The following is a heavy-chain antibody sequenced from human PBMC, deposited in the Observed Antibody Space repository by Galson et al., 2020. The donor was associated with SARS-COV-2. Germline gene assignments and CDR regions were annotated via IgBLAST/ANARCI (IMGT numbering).Heavy chain of an antibody. D-gene: IGHD1-7*01. V-gene: IGHV3-30-3*01. J-gene: IGHJ4*02. CDR1: GFTFSSYA. CDR3: ARDRGITGTTSGDY. Sequence: SCAASGFTFSSYAMHWVRQAPGKGLEWVAVISYDGSNKYYADSVKGRFTISRDNSKNTLYLQMNSLRAEDTAVYYCARDRGITGTTSGDYWGQGTLVTVSS. CDR2: ISYDGSNK.